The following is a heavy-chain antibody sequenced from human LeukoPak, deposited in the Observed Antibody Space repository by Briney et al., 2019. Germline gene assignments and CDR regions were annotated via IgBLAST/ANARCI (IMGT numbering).Heavy chain of an antibody. CDR3: AELGITMIGGV. CDR2: TSTDENLK. CDR1: IHTLRIYV. D-gene: IGHD3-10*02. J-gene: IGHJ6*04. Sequence: PGGSLRLSCAPSIHTLRIYVTHWVRPAPDRGGEWVAVTSTDENLKFYADSVKGRFTIPRDNAKNSLYLQMNSLRAEDTAVYYCAELGITMIGGVWGKGTTVTISS. V-gene: IGHV3-30*04.